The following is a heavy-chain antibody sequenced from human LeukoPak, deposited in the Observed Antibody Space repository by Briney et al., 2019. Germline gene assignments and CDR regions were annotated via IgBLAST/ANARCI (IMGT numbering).Heavy chain of an antibody. CDR1: GGSISNSY. D-gene: IGHD3-22*01. Sequence: PSETLSLTCTVSGGSISNSYWSWIRQPAGKGLEWIGRMYVGGTTNYNPSLRSRVTMSVDTSKNQFSLRLSSVTAADTAVYYCARENYYDSSGYSEGLDVWGQGTTVTVSS. V-gene: IGHV4-4*07. CDR3: ARENYYDSSGYSEGLDV. CDR2: MYVGGTT. J-gene: IGHJ6*02.